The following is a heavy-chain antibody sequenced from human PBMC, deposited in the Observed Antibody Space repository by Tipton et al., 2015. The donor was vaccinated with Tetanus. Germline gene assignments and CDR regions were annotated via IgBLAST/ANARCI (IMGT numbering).Heavy chain of an antibody. Sequence: GLVKPSETLSLTCTVSGGSISSSSYYWGWIRQPPGKGLEWIGTIYYSGSTYYNPSLKSRVTISVDTSKNQFSLKLSSVTAADTAVYYCARHNPSGLWFGELDSSFDYWGQGTLVTVSS. CDR2: IYYSGST. D-gene: IGHD3-10*01. V-gene: IGHV4-39*01. CDR1: GGSISSSSYY. CDR3: ARHNPSGLWFGELDSSFDY. J-gene: IGHJ4*02.